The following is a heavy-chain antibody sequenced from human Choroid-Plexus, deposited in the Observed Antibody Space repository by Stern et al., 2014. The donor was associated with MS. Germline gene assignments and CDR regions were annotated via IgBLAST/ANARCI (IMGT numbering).Heavy chain of an antibody. J-gene: IGHJ5*02. V-gene: IGHV3-30*18. CDR3: AKDRQYLTYFFDH. CDR2: VSYDGSNK. CDR1: GFTFGSCA. Sequence: VQLVQSGGGVVQPGRPLRLSCVASGFTFGSCAMHWVRQAPAKGLELVAGVSYDGSNKYYADSVKGRFTISRDNSQNTLYMQMSSLRPEDTAVYYCAKDRQYLTYFFDHWGQGSLVTVSS. D-gene: IGHD2/OR15-2a*01.